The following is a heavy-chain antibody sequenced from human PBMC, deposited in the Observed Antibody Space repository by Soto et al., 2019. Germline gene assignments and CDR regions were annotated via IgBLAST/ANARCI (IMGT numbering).Heavy chain of an antibody. CDR3: ATTRYCSSTSCYTVNWFDP. V-gene: IGHV1-24*01. CDR1: GYTLTELS. Sequence: ASVKVSCKVSGYTLTELSMHWVRKAPGKGLEWMGGFDPEDGETIYAQKFQGRVTMTEDTSTDTAYMELSSLRSEDTAVYYCATTRYCSSTSCYTVNWFDPWGQGTLVTVSS. J-gene: IGHJ5*02. D-gene: IGHD2-2*02. CDR2: FDPEDGET.